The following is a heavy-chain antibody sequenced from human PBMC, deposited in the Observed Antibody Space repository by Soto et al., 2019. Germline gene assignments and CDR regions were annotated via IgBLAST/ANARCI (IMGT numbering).Heavy chain of an antibody. CDR2: IIAGYSNT. J-gene: IGHJ4*03. V-gene: IGHV1-69*05. D-gene: IGHD3-10*01. CDR1: GGTFSSSA. CDR3: SRLTTMVREINDDPFDF. Sequence: SVKVSCKASGGTFSSSAISWVRQAPGQGLEWMGGIIAGYSNTKYSPKFQDRVTLTRDTSTSTAYMELSSLRSDDTAVYFCSRLTTMVREINDDPFDFWGQGTLVTVSS.